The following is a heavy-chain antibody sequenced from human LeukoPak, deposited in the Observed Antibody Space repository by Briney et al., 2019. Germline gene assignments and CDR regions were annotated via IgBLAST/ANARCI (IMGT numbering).Heavy chain of an antibody. V-gene: IGHV7-4-1*02. CDR3: ARDSISGSYVHFDD. CDR1: GYSLTKYV. J-gene: IGHJ4*02. Sequence: ASVKVSCKASGYSLTKYVVNWVRQAPGQGLEWMGWINTNTGNPTYAQGFTGRFVFSLDTSVTTAYLQINSLKAEDTAVYYCARDSISGSYVHFDDWGQGTLATVSS. CDR2: INTNTGNP. D-gene: IGHD1-26*01.